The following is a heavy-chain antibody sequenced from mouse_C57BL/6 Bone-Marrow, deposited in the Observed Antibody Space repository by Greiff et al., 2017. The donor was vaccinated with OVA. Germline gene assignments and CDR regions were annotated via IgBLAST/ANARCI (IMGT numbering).Heavy chain of an antibody. CDR3: ARGNGSSYWYFDV. CDR1: GFTFSDYY. Sequence: EVHLVESEGGLVQPGSSMKLSCTASGFTFSDYYMAWVRQVPEKGLEWVANINYDGSSTYYLDSLKSRFIISRDNAKNILYLQMSSLKSEDTATYYCARGNGSSYWYFDVWGTGTTVTVSS. J-gene: IGHJ1*03. CDR2: INYDGSST. D-gene: IGHD1-1*01. V-gene: IGHV5-16*01.